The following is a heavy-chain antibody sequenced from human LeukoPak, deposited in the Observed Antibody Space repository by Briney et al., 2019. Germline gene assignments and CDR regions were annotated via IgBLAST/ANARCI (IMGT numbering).Heavy chain of an antibody. CDR1: GYTFTGYY. CDR3: ARGSNIASYSSGWFDY. J-gene: IGHJ4*02. CDR2: INPNSGGT. Sequence: GASVKVSCKAPGYTFTGYYMHWVRQAPGQGLEWMGWINPNSGGTNYAQKFQGRVTMTRDTSISTAYMELSRLRSDDTAVYYCARGSNIASYSSGWFDYWGQGTLVTVSS. V-gene: IGHV1-2*02. D-gene: IGHD6-19*01.